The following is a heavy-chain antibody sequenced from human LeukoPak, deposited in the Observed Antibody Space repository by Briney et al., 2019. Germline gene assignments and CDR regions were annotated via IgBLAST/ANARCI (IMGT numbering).Heavy chain of an antibody. CDR1: GYSFTSYW. V-gene: IGHV5-51*01. Sequence: GESLKISCKGSGYSFTSYWIGWVRQMPGKDLEWMGIIYPGDSDTRYSPSFQGQVTISADKSISTAYLQWSSLKASDTAMYYCARYLAGTGISSYYFDYWGQGTLVTVSS. J-gene: IGHJ4*02. CDR3: ARYLAGTGISSYYFDY. D-gene: IGHD1-1*01. CDR2: IYPGDSDT.